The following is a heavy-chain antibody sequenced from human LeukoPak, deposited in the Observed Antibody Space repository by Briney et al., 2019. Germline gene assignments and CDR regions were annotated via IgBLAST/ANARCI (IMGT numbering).Heavy chain of an antibody. CDR2: IWNDGSNK. CDR1: GFTFRSYG. CDR3: ARDRTLTTPSHYYGLDV. D-gene: IGHD4/OR15-4a*01. Sequence: GGSLRLSCGASGFTFRSYGMEWVRQAPGKGLEWVAVIWNDGSNKKYADSVKGRFTISRDNSNNTLYLQMSSLRAEDTAVYFCARDRTLTTPSHYYGLDVWGQGTTVTVSS. J-gene: IGHJ6*02. V-gene: IGHV3-33*01.